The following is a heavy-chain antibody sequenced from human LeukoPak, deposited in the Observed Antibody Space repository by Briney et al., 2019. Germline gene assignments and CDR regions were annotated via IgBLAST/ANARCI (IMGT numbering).Heavy chain of an antibody. V-gene: IGHV3-21*01. D-gene: IGHD6-13*01. J-gene: IGHJ3*02. CDR3: ARDSGSPQDAFDI. CDR2: ISSGSSFI. CDR1: GFTFSSYS. Sequence: GGSLRLSCAASGFTFSSYSMNWVRQAPGKGLEWVSPISSGSSFIYYADSVKGRFTISRDNAKNSLYLQMNRLRAEDTAVYYCARDSGSPQDAFDIWGQGTMVTVSS.